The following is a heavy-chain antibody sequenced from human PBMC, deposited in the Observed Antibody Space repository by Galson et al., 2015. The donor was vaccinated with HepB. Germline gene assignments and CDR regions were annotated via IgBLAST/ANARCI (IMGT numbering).Heavy chain of an antibody. V-gene: IGHV4-34*01. CDR1: GGSFSGYY. CDR2: INHSGST. D-gene: IGHD3-3*01. CDR3: ASFGPSSTDITIFGVATAKTEYYFDY. J-gene: IGHJ4*02. Sequence: ETLSLTCAVYGGSFSGYYWSWIRQPPGKGLEWIGEINHSGSTNYNPSLKSRVTISVDTSKNQFSLKLSSVTAADTAVYYCASFGPSSTDITIFGVATAKTEYYFDYWGQGTLVTVSS.